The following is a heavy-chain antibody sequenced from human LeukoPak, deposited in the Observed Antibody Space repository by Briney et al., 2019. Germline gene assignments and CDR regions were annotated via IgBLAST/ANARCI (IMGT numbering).Heavy chain of an antibody. CDR2: ISSSSGYI. CDR3: ARDYYDSSGYYGY. D-gene: IGHD3-22*01. J-gene: IGHJ4*02. V-gene: IGHV3-21*01. CDR1: GFTFRSYS. Sequence: GGSLRLSCAASGFTFRSYSMNWVRQAPGKGLEWVSFISSSSGYIYYADSVKGRFTISRDNAKNSLYLQMNSLRAEDTAVYYCARDYYDSSGYYGYWGQGTLVTVSS.